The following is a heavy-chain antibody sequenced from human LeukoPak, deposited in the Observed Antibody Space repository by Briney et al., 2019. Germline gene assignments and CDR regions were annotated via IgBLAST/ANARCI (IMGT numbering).Heavy chain of an antibody. V-gene: IGHV3-30-3*01. CDR1: GFTFSSYA. J-gene: IGHJ3*01. CDR2: ISYDGSNK. CDR3: ARDPAGSAVFDV. Sequence: GGSLRLSCAASGFTFSSYAIHWVRQAPGKGLEWVAVISYDGSNKYYADSVKGRFTISRDNAKNSLDLQMNSLRAEDTAVYYCARDPAGSAVFDVWGQGTVVTVSS.